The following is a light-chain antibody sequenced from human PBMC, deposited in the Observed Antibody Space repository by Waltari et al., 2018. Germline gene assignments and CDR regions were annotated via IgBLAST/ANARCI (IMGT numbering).Light chain of an antibody. J-gene: IGKJ3*01. V-gene: IGKV3-20*01. CDR2: GVS. Sequence: EIVLTQSPGTLSLSPGETATLSCRASQSLSNDYFAWYQQNPGQAPRLLIYGVSNRATGIPDRFSGSGSGTDFTLAISRLEPEDFAVYYCQQYDNSPITFGPGTKVDFK. CDR3: QQYDNSPIT. CDR1: QSLSNDY.